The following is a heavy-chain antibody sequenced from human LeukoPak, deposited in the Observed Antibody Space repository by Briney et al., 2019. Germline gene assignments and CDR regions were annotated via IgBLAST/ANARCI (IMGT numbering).Heavy chain of an antibody. CDR1: GGSISSYY. J-gene: IGHJ5*02. Sequence: SETLSLTCTVSGGSISSYYWSWIRQPPGKGLEWIGYIYYSGSTNYNPSLKSRVTISVDTSKNQFSLKLSSVTAADTAVYYCARTLFHYYDSSGYYYSRWFDPWGQGTLVTVSS. CDR3: ARTLFHYYDSSGYYYSRWFDP. V-gene: IGHV4-59*01. D-gene: IGHD3-22*01. CDR2: IYYSGST.